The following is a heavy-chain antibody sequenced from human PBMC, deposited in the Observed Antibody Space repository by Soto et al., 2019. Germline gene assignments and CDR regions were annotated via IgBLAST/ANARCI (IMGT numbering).Heavy chain of an antibody. CDR1: GYTFTSYD. CDR2: MDPNSGST. CDR3: ARKRKFDVWRKGLDV. V-gene: IGHV1-8*01. J-gene: IGHJ6*02. D-gene: IGHD3-3*01. Sequence: QAQLVQSGAEVKKPGASVKVSCKASGYTFTSYDINWVRQAPGQGLEWLGWMDPNSGSTGYAQNLQGLVIMTRNISINTAHMEVSSLRSEDTAVYYCARKRKFDVWRKGLDVWGQGTTVTVSS.